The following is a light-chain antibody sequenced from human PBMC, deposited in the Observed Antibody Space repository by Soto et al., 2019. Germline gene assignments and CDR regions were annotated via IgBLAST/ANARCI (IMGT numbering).Light chain of an antibody. J-gene: IGLJ2*01. V-gene: IGLV3-25*02. Sequence: SYELTQPPSVSVSPGQTARITCSGDALPKQYAYWYQQKPGQAPVLVIYKDSERPSGIPERFSGSSSGTTVTLTISGVQAEDEADYYGQSADSSGTYVVFCGGTQLTVL. CDR2: KDS. CDR3: QSADSSGTYVV. CDR1: ALPKQY.